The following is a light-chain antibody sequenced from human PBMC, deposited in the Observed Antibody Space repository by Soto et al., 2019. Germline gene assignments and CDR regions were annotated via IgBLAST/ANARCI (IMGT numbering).Light chain of an antibody. J-gene: IGLJ2*01. V-gene: IGLV1-47*02. Sequence: QSVLTQPPSASGTPGPRVTISCSGSSSNIGRNYVHWDQQLPGTAPKLVTHSNNQRPSGVPDRVSGYKSGTSASLSISGLRAEDEGDYYCAAWDDSLSGVLFGGGTTVTVL. CDR1: SSNIGRNY. CDR2: SNN. CDR3: AAWDDSLSGVL.